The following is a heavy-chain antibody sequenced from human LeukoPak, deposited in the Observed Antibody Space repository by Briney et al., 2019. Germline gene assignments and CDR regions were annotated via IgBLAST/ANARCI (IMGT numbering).Heavy chain of an antibody. CDR1: GFTFSSYA. CDR3: AKGHSGFGPERYYFDY. V-gene: IGHV3-23*01. J-gene: IGHJ4*02. D-gene: IGHD3-10*01. Sequence: PGGSLRLSCAASGFTFSSYAMSWVRQAPGKGLEWVSAISGSGGSTYYADSVKGRFTISRDNSKNTLYLQMNSLRAEDTAVYYCAKGHSGFGPERYYFDYWGQGTLVTVSS. CDR2: ISGSGGST.